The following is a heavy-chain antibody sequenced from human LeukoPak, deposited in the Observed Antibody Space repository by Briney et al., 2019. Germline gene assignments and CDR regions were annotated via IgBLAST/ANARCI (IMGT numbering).Heavy chain of an antibody. J-gene: IGHJ6*03. Sequence: PGGSLRLSCAASGFTFSSYSMNWVRQAPGKGLEWVSYISSSGSTIYYADSVKGRFTISRDNAKNSLYLEMNSLRAEDTAVYYCAVDSSYLTEYYYYYYMDVWGKGTTVTVSS. CDR3: AVDSSYLTEYYYYYYMDV. CDR2: ISSSGSTI. V-gene: IGHV3-48*04. D-gene: IGHD6-6*01. CDR1: GFTFSSYS.